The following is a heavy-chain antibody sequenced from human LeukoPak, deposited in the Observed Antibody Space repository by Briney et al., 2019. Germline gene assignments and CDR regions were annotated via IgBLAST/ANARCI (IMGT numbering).Heavy chain of an antibody. CDR3: ARGSVYDSSGYYYKPLYYFDY. D-gene: IGHD3-22*01. Sequence: PGGSLRLSCAASGFTFSSYGMHWVRQAPGKGLEWVAVIWYDGSNKYYADSVKGRFTISRDNSKNTLYLQMNSLRAEDTAVYYCARGSVYDSSGYYYKPLYYFDYWGQEPWSPSPQ. CDR2: IWYDGSNK. J-gene: IGHJ4*01. V-gene: IGHV3-33*01. CDR1: GFTFSSYG.